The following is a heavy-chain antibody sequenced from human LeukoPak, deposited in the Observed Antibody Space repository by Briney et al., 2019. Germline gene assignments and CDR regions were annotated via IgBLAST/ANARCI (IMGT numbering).Heavy chain of an antibody. Sequence: KTGGSLRLSCAASGFSFRGYYMSWIRQAPGKGLEWVAYISDSGSYTNHADSVRGRFTISRDNAKKSLFLQMINLRADDTAVYFCARTVGRGPGGHFDYWGQGALVTVSS. J-gene: IGHJ4*02. CDR2: ISDSGSYT. CDR3: ARTVGRGPGGHFDY. D-gene: IGHD4-23*01. CDR1: GFSFRGYY. V-gene: IGHV3-11*03.